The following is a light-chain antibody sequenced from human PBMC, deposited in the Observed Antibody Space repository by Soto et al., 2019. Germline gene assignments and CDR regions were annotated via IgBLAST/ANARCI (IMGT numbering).Light chain of an antibody. V-gene: IGKV1-5*03. CDR3: QQYNTYWT. CDR1: QSISDR. J-gene: IGKJ1*01. CDR2: KAS. Sequence: DIQMTQSPSTLSASVGDRVTITCRASQSISDRLAWYQQKPWKAPKLLIYKASCLESGVPSRFSGSGSGTDFPLTISRLPPDDFATYYCQQYNTYWTFGQGTKVEIK.